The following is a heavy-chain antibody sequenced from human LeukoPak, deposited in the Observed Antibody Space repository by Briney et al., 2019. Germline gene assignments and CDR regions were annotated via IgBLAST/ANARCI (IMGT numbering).Heavy chain of an antibody. V-gene: IGHV4-4*09. CDR2: IFTSGRT. Sequence: PSETLSLTCTVSGGSVSSYCWSWVRQSPGKGLEWIGYIFTSGRTDYNPSLKSRVTMSVDTSKNQVSMELRFLTAADTAVYYCATSYDVKTAPYDLWGQGTLVTASS. CDR3: ATSYDVKTAPYDL. J-gene: IGHJ5*02. D-gene: IGHD3-16*01. CDR1: GGSVSSYC.